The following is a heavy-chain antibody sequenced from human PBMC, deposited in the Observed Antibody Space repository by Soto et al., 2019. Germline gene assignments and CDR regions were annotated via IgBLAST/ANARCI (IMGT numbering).Heavy chain of an antibody. CDR2: IDPSDSYT. J-gene: IGHJ6*02. CDR3: ARIAAAYYYYYGMDV. V-gene: IGHV5-10-1*01. CDR1: GYSFTSYW. D-gene: IGHD6-13*01. Sequence: GESLKISCKGSGYSFTSYWISWVRQMPGKGLEWMGRIDPSDSYTNYSPSFQGHVTISADKSISTAYLQWSSLKASDTAMYYCARIAAAYYYYYGMDVWGQGTTVTVYS.